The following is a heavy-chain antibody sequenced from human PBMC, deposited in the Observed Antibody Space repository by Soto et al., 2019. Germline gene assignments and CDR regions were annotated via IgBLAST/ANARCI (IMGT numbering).Heavy chain of an antibody. J-gene: IGHJ4*02. Sequence: QLQLQESGPGLVKPSETLSLTCTVSGGSISRSGYYWGWIRQPPGKGLEWTGSIYYSGSTYYNPSLKSRVNISVDTSKNQFSLKLSSVTAADTAVYYCARHGSCGNGVCEIFPIDYWGQGTLVTVSS. V-gene: IGHV4-39*01. CDR2: IYYSGST. CDR1: GGSISRSGYY. D-gene: IGHD2-8*01. CDR3: ARHGSCGNGVCEIFPIDY.